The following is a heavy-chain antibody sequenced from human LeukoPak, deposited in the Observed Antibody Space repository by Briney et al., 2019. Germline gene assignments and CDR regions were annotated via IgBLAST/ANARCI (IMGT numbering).Heavy chain of an antibody. J-gene: IGHJ5*02. CDR3: ATVVTGENWFDP. V-gene: IGHV1-69-2*01. Sequence: ASVKVSCKVSGYTFTDYYMHWVQQAPGKGLEWMGLVDPEDGETIYAEKFQGRITITADTSTDTAYMELSSLRSEDTAVYYCATVVTGENWFDPWGQGTLVTVSS. D-gene: IGHD7-27*01. CDR2: VDPEDGET. CDR1: GYTFTDYY.